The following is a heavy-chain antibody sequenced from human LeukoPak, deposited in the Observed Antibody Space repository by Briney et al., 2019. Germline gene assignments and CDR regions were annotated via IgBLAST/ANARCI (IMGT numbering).Heavy chain of an antibody. D-gene: IGHD3-22*01. V-gene: IGHV4-61*02. Sequence: PSETLSLTCIVSGGAISSGSYYWSWIRQPAGKGLEWIGRIYTSGSTNYNPSLKSRVTISVDTSKNQFSLKLSSVTAADTAVYYCAMGLNYYDSSGYRDWFDPWGQGTLVTVSS. CDR3: AMGLNYYDSSGYRDWFDP. CDR2: IYTSGST. CDR1: GGAISSGSYY. J-gene: IGHJ5*02.